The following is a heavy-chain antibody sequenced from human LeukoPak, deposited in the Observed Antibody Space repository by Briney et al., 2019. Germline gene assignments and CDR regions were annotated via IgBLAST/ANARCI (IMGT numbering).Heavy chain of an antibody. Sequence: PGGSLRLSCAASGFTFYEYAMHWVRQAPGKGLGWVSGIRWDSGTIVYADSVKGRFTISRDNDKNSLFLHMNSLRVEDTALYYCARDRVVVATTTPAYWYFDIWGRGTLVTVSS. CDR3: ARDRVVVATTTPAYWYFDI. D-gene: IGHD2-15*01. J-gene: IGHJ2*01. V-gene: IGHV3-9*01. CDR2: IRWDSGTI. CDR1: GFTFYEYA.